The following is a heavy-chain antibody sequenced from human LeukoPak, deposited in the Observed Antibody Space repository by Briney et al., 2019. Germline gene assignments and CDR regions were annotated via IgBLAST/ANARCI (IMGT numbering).Heavy chain of an antibody. V-gene: IGHV4-61*01. CDR2: ISYSGGT. CDR1: GGSVRSDSNY. CDR3: ARHVTISGPYDASDI. J-gene: IGHJ3*02. D-gene: IGHD5-24*01. Sequence: SETLSLTCTVSGGSVRSDSNYWSWIRQPPGKGLEWLGYISYSGGTDYNPSLKSRVTISVDTSKNQFSLKLRSVTAADTAVYYCARHVTISGPYDASDIWGQGTMVTVSP.